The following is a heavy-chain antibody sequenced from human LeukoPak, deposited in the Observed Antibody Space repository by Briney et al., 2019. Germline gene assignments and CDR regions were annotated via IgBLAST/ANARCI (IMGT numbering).Heavy chain of an antibody. CDR3: ARGTTISGSQSSYDAFDI. D-gene: IGHD1-26*01. CDR2: ISSSGSTI. V-gene: IGHV3-48*03. Sequence: GGSLRLSCAASGFTFSSYEMNWVRQAPGKGLEWVSYISSSGSTIYYADTVKGRFTISRDNAKNSLYLQMNSLRAEDTAVYYSARGTTISGSQSSYDAFDIWGQGTMVTVSS. CDR1: GFTFSSYE. J-gene: IGHJ3*02.